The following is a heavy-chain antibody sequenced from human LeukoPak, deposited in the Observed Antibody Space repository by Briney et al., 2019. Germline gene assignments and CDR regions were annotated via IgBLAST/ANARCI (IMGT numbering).Heavy chain of an antibody. CDR1: GFTFSSYA. J-gene: IGHJ4*02. CDR3: ARDRGRWTYFDY. Sequence: PGGSLRLSCAASGFTFSSYAVHWVRQAPGKGLEWVAVISYDGNNKYSADSVKGRFTISRDNSKNTLYLQMRSVRVEDTAIYYCARDRGRWTYFDYWGQGTLVTVSS. D-gene: IGHD3-10*01. V-gene: IGHV3-30*04. CDR2: ISYDGNNK.